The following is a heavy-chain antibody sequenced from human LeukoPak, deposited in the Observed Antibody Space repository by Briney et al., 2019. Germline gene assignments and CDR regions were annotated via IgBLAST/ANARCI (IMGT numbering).Heavy chain of an antibody. Sequence: GESLKISCKGSGYSFTSYWIGWVRQMPGKGLEWMGIIYPGDSDTRYSPSFQGQVTISADKSISTAYLQWSSLKASDTAMYYCASSRSQPPYYYGMDVWGQGTTVTVSS. V-gene: IGHV5-51*01. D-gene: IGHD6-13*01. CDR3: ASSRSQPPYYYGMDV. CDR1: GYSFTSYW. CDR2: IYPGDSDT. J-gene: IGHJ6*02.